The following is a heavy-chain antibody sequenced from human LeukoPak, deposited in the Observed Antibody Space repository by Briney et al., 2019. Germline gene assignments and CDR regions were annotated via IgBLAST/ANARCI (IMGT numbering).Heavy chain of an antibody. Sequence: SVKVSCKASGGTFSSYAFSWVRQAPGQGLEWMGGIIPIFGTANYAQKFQGRVTITADKSTSTAYMELSSLRSEDTAVYYCARESAGATVSYGMDVWGKGTTVTVSS. D-gene: IGHD4-17*01. J-gene: IGHJ6*04. CDR3: ARESAGATVSYGMDV. V-gene: IGHV1-69*06. CDR2: IIPIFGTA. CDR1: GGTFSSYA.